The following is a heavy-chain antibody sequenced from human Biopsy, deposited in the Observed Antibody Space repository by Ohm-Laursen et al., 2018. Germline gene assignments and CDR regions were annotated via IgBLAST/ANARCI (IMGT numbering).Heavy chain of an antibody. CDR3: VRTWGGYDFDS. J-gene: IGHJ4*01. D-gene: IGHD3-16*01. CDR2: TSFDGSNK. V-gene: IGHV3-30*07. CDR1: GFGFYA. Sequence: SLRLSCAASGFGFYAMHWVRQPPGKGLEWLAVTSFDGSNKFYADSVRGRFTASRDNSKGMVYPQMDSLRVDDTAVYYCVRTWGGYDFDSWGQGTLVTVSS.